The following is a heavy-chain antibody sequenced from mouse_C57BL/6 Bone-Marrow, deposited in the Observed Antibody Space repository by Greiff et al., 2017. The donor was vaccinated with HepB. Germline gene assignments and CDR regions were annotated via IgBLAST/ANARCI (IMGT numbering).Heavy chain of an antibody. V-gene: IGHV3-6*01. CDR3: ASAYITTVVAHFDY. CDR2: ISYDGSN. J-gene: IGHJ2*01. CDR1: GYSITSGYY. D-gene: IGHD1-1*01. Sequence: EVKLMESGPGLVKPSQSLSLTCSVTGYSITSGYYWNWIRQFPGNKLEWMGYISYDGSNNYNPSLKNRISITRDTSKNQFFLKLNSVTTEDTATYYCASAYITTVVAHFDYWGQGTTLTVSS.